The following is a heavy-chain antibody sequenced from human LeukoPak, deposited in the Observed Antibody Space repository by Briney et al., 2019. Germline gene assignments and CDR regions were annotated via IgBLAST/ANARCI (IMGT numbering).Heavy chain of an antibody. CDR3: ARTPAAILGYYYYYYMDV. CDR2: VFYTEKT. CDR1: GGLVYTSDYY. J-gene: IGHJ6*03. V-gene: IGHV4-39*07. D-gene: IGHD2-2*02. Sequence: SETLSLTCTVSGGLVYTSDYYWGWIRQSPGKGLEWIGDVFYTEKTNYNPSLRGRVTISINTSKNQFSLKLASVTAADTAVYYCARTPAAILGYYYYYYMDVWGKGTTVTVSS.